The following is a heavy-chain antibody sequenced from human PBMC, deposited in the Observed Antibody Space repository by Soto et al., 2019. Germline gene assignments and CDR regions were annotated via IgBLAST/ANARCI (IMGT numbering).Heavy chain of an antibody. D-gene: IGHD3-22*01. V-gene: IGHV3-30*03. Sequence: PGGSLILSCAASGFTFSSYGMHWVRQAPGKGLEWVAVISYDGSNKYYADSVKGRFTISRDNSTSTAYMELSSLRSEDTAVYYCASSYDSSGYPSDYWGQGTLVTVSS. CDR1: GFTFSSYG. CDR3: ASSYDSSGYPSDY. J-gene: IGHJ4*02. CDR2: ISYDGSNK.